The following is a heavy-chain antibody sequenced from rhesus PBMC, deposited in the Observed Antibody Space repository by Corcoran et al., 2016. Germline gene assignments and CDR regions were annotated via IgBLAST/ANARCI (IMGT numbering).Heavy chain of an antibody. CDR2: IYGSGGGR. Sequence: QVQLQESGPGLVKPSETLSLTCAVSGGSISDDYYWSWIRQPPGKGLEWIGYIYGSGGGRNYNPSLKNRVTISIDTSTNQFALKLSSVTAADTAVYYCAREGYYDSGYYGGLFEFWGRGALVIVSS. CDR1: GGSISDDYY. J-gene: IGHJ1*01. V-gene: IGHV4-106*01. D-gene: IGHD3-28*01. CDR3: AREGYYDSGYYGGLFEF.